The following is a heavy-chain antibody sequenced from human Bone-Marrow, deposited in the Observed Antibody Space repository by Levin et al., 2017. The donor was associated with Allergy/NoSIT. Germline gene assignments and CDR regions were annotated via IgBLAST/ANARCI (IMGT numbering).Heavy chain of an antibody. Sequence: PGESLKISCKASGGTFSSYAISWVRQAPGQGLEWMGGIIPIFGTANYAQKFQGRVTITADESTSTAYMELSSLRSEDTAVYYCAREGDSSGYYPRRWFDPWGQGTLVTVSS. V-gene: IGHV1-69*01. CDR3: AREGDSSGYYPRRWFDP. CDR1: GGTFSSYA. D-gene: IGHD3-22*01. CDR2: IIPIFGTA. J-gene: IGHJ5*02.